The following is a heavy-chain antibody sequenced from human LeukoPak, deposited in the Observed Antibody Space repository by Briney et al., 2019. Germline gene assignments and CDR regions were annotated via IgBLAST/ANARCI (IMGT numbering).Heavy chain of an antibody. CDR1: GFTFDDYG. V-gene: IGHV3-20*04. J-gene: IGHJ4*02. Sequence: PGGSLRLSCAASGFTFDDYGMSWVRQAPGKGLEWVSSINWFGGTTNSGDSVKGRFTISRDNAKNSLYLQMNSLRAEDTALYYCARGGYRQLAYFDYWGQGILVTVSS. D-gene: IGHD6-13*01. CDR2: INWFGGTT. CDR3: ARGGYRQLAYFDY.